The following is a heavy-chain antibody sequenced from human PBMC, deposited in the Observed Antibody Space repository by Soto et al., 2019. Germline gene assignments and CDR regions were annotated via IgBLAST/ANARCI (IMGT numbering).Heavy chain of an antibody. CDR1: SFSFRSFS. CDR3: ARDGDYYGMDV. V-gene: IGHV3-21*01. D-gene: IGHD3-16*01. Sequence: SPRLPCPASSFSFRSFSRNWVRQAPGKGLEWVSSISSSSSYIYYADSVKGRFTISRDNAKNSLYLQMNSLRAEDTAVYYCARDGDYYGMDVWGQGTTVTVSS. CDR2: ISSSSSYI. J-gene: IGHJ6*02.